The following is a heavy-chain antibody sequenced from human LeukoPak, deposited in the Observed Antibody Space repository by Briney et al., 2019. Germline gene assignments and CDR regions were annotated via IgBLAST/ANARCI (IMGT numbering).Heavy chain of an antibody. CDR3: ARGLGKWELRYLDY. V-gene: IGHV1-2*06. J-gene: IGHJ4*02. Sequence: ASVKVSCKASGYTSTGYYMHWVRQAPGQGLEWMGRINPNSGGTNYAQKFQGRVTMTRDTSISTAYMELSRLRSDDTAVYYCARGLGKWELRYLDYWGQGTLVTVSS. D-gene: IGHD1-26*01. CDR2: INPNSGGT. CDR1: GYTSTGYY.